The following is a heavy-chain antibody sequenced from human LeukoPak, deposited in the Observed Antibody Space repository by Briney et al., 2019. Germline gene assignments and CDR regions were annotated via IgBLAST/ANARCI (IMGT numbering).Heavy chain of an antibody. V-gene: IGHV4-30-2*01. CDR3: ARELALEWLSLYYYYYMDV. J-gene: IGHJ6*03. D-gene: IGHD3-3*01. CDR1: GGSVSSGGYY. Sequence: SQTLSLTCTVSGGSVSSGGYYWSWIRQPPGKGLEWIGYIYHSGSTYYNPSLKSRVTISVDRSKNQFSLKLSPVTAADTAVYYCARELALEWLSLYYYYYMDVWGKGTTVTVSS. CDR2: IYHSGST.